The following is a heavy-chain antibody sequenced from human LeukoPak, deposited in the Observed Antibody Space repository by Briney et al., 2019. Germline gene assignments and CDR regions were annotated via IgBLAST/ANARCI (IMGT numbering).Heavy chain of an antibody. J-gene: IGHJ4*02. CDR2: IYYSGST. CDR3: ARHYDSSGYHLSPFDF. CDR1: GDSISSYY. D-gene: IGHD3-22*01. V-gene: IGHV4-59*08. Sequence: SETLSLTCTASGDSISSYYWSWIRQPPGKGLEWIGYIYYSGSTNYNPSLKSRVTISVDTSKKQLSLKLSSVTAADTAVYYCARHYDSSGYHLSPFDFWGRGILVTVSS.